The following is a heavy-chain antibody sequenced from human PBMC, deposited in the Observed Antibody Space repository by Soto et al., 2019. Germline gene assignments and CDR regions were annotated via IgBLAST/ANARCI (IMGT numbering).Heavy chain of an antibody. CDR3: AGRNSGRLNYYYYYGMDV. J-gene: IGHJ6*02. CDR1: GGSISSSY. CDR2: IYYSGST. V-gene: IGHV4-59*01. D-gene: IGHD3-10*01. Sequence: PSETLSLTCTVSGGSISSSYWSWIRQPPGKGLEWIGYIYYSGSTNYNPSLKSRVTISVDTSKNQFSLKLSSVTAADTAVYYCAGRNSGRLNYYYYYGMDVWGQGTTVTVSS.